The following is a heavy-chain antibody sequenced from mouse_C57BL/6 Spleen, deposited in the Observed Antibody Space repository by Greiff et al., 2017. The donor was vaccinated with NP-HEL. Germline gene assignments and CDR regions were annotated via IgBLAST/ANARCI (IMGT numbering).Heavy chain of an antibody. Sequence: VKLQQPGAELVRPGSSVKLSCKASGYTFTSYWMHWVKQRPIQGLEWIGNIDPSDSETHYNQKFKDKATLTVDKSSSTAYMQLSSLTSKDSAVYYCARNDYTGHGAMDYWGQGTSVTVSS. CDR3: ARNDYTGHGAMDY. J-gene: IGHJ4*01. V-gene: IGHV1-52*01. CDR2: IDPSDSET. D-gene: IGHD2-4*01. CDR1: GYTFTSYW.